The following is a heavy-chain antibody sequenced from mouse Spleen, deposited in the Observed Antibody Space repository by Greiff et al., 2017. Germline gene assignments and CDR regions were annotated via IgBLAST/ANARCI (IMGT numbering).Heavy chain of an antibody. V-gene: IGHV1-80*01. J-gene: IGHJ3*01. Sequence: VKLMESGAELVKPGASVKISCKASGYAFSSYWMNWVKQRPGKGLEWIGQIYPGDGDTNYNGKFKGKATLTADKSSSTAYMQLSSLTSEDSAVYFCAIDYDGTWFAYWGQGTLVTVSA. CDR3: AIDYDGTWFAY. CDR2: IYPGDGDT. CDR1: GYAFSSYW. D-gene: IGHD2-4*01.